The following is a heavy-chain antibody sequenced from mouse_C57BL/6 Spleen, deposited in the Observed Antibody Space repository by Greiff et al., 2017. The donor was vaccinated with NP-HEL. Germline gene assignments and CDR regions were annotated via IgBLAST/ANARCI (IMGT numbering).Heavy chain of an antibody. Sequence: VQLQQPGAELVRPGSSVKLSCKASGYTFTSYWMDWVKQRPGQGLEWIGNIYPSDSETHYNQKFKDKATLTVDKSSSTAYMQLSSLTSEDSAVYYCARVYYYGSPWDYWGQGTSVTVSS. CDR2: IYPSDSET. CDR3: ARVYYYGSPWDY. CDR1: GYTFTSYW. V-gene: IGHV1-61*01. D-gene: IGHD1-1*01. J-gene: IGHJ4*01.